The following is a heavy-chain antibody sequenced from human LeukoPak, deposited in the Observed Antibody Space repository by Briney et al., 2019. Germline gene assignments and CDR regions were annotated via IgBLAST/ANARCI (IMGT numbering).Heavy chain of an antibody. D-gene: IGHD7-27*01. CDR3: ASDENWGPDY. CDR2: IHAGRGDT. CDR1: GFTFTGHY. J-gene: IGHJ4*02. Sequence: ASVKVSCKASGFTFTGHYMHWVRQAPGQGLEWMGWIHAGRGDTNYAQKFQGRFTMTRDTSINTLFMELSSLRSDDTAVYYCASDENWGPDYWGQGTLVTVPS. V-gene: IGHV1-2*02.